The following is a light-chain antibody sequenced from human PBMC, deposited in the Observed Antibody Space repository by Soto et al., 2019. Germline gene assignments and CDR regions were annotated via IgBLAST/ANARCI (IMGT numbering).Light chain of an antibody. CDR3: SSYTSRSTLYV. V-gene: IGLV2-14*01. CDR1: SSDIGGYNY. CDR2: EVT. J-gene: IGLJ1*01. Sequence: QSVLTQHASVSGSPGQSITVSCTGTSSDIGGYNYVSWYQQHPGKAPKLMVYEVTNRPSGVSDRFSGSMSGNTASLTISGLQADDEGYYYCSSYTSRSTLYVFGTGTKLTVL.